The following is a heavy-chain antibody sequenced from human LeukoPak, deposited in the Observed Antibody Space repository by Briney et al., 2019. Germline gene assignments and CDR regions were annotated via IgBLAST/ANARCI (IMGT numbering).Heavy chain of an antibody. CDR1: GFTFSSYG. Sequence: GRSLRLSCAASGFTFSSYGMHWVRLAPGKGLEWVALISNDASNKHYADSVKGRFTISRDNSENMLYLQMNSLRAEDTAVYYCAKDLHYGYYFDNWGQGTLVTVSS. J-gene: IGHJ4*02. CDR3: AKDLHYGYYFDN. V-gene: IGHV3-30*18. CDR2: ISNDASNK. D-gene: IGHD3-16*01.